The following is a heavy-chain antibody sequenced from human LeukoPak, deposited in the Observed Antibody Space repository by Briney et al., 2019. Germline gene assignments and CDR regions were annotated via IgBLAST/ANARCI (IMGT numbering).Heavy chain of an antibody. J-gene: IGHJ3*02. Sequence: SETLSLTCTVSGGSISSYYWSWIRQPPGKGLEWIGYIYYSGSTNYNPSLKSRVTISVDTSKNQFSLKLSSVTAADTAVYYCARPSGYGLPNAFDIWGQGTLVTVSS. D-gene: IGHD5-12*01. CDR1: GGSISSYY. CDR3: ARPSGYGLPNAFDI. V-gene: IGHV4-59*01. CDR2: IYYSGST.